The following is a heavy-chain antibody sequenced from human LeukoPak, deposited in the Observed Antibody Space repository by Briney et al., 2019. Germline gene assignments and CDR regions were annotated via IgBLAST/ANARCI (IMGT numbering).Heavy chain of an antibody. CDR1: GFTFSGFW. CDR2: ISFDGSDA. V-gene: IGHV3-74*01. D-gene: IGHD3-10*01. J-gene: IGHJ3*02. Sequence: RGSLRLSCAASGFTFSGFWMHWVRQAPGKGLVWVSCISFDGSDATYADSVKGRFTISRDNSKNTLYLQMNSLRAEDTAVYYCAKELVDTMVRGVPDAFDIWGQGTMVTVSS. CDR3: AKELVDTMVRGVPDAFDI.